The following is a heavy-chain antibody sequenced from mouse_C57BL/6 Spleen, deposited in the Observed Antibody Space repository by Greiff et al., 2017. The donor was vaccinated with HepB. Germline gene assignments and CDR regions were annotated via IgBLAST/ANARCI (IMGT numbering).Heavy chain of an antibody. CDR2: INYDGSST. D-gene: IGHD2-4*01. V-gene: IGHV5-16*01. CDR1: GFTFSDYY. J-gene: IGHJ2*01. Sequence: EVKVVESEGGLVQPGSSMKLSCTASGFTFSDYYMAWVRQVPEKGLEWVANINYDGSSTYYLDSLKSRFIISRDNAKNILYLQMSSLKSEDTATYYCARGRDDYGLDYWGQGTTLTVSS. CDR3: ARGRDDYGLDY.